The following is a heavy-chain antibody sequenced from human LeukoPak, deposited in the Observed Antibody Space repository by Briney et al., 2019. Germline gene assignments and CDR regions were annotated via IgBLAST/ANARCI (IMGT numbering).Heavy chain of an antibody. CDR3: ARDLGGSYYFDY. Sequence: ASVKVSCKASGYTFTSYYMHWVRQAPGQGLEWMGIINPSGGSASYAQKFQGRVTMTRDMSTSTVYMELSSLRSEDTAVYYCARDLGGSYYFDYWGQGTLVTVSS. CDR1: GYTFTSYY. V-gene: IGHV1-46*01. J-gene: IGHJ4*02. D-gene: IGHD1-26*01. CDR2: INPSGGSA.